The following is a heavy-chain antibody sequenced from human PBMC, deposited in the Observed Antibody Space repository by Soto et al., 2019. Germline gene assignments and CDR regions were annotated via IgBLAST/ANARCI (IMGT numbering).Heavy chain of an antibody. Sequence: EVQLLESGGGLVQPGGSLRLSCAASGFTFSSYAMSWVRQAPGKGLEWVSTISGSGGNAYYADSVKARFSISRDNSKNTLRLQMNSLRADDTAVYYCAKDGASGSYPPYYYFGMDVWGQGTTVTVSS. V-gene: IGHV3-23*01. CDR3: AKDGASGSYPPYYYFGMDV. J-gene: IGHJ6*02. D-gene: IGHD1-26*01. CDR2: ISGSGGNA. CDR1: GFTFSSYA.